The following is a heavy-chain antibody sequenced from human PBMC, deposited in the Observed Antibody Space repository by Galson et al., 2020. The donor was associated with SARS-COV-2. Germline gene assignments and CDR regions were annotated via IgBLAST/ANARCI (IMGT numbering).Heavy chain of an antibody. CDR1: GGSFSGYY. D-gene: IGHD3-22*01. V-gene: IGHV4-34*01. CDR3: ARGTDYYDSSGYY. J-gene: IGHJ4*02. Sequence: SETLSLTCAVYGGSFSGYYWSWIRQPPGKGLEWIGEINHSGSTNYNPSLKSRVTISVDTSKNQFSLKLSSVTAADTAVYYCARGTDYYDSSGYYWGQGTLVTVSS. CDR2: INHSGST.